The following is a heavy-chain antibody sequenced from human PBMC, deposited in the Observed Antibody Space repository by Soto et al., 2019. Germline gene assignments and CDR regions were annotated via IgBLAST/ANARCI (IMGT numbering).Heavy chain of an antibody. Sequence: GGSLRLSCSASGFTFSSYAMHWVRQAPGKGLEYVSAISSYGGSTYYAESVKGRFTISRDNSKNTLYLQMSSLRTEDTAVYYCVGADYYGSGSYYNGWDYWGQGTLVTVSS. CDR2: ISSYGGST. CDR1: GFTFSSYA. V-gene: IGHV3-64D*09. D-gene: IGHD3-10*01. J-gene: IGHJ4*02. CDR3: VGADYYGSGSYYNGWDY.